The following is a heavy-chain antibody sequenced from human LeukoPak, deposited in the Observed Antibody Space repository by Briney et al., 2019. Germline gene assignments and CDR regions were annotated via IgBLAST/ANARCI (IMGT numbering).Heavy chain of an antibody. D-gene: IGHD5-18*01. CDR1: GFTFSSYE. J-gene: IGHJ3*02. Sequence: PGGSLRLSCAASGFTFSSYEMNWVRQAPGKGLEWVSYISSGGSTIYCADSVKGRFTISRDNAKNSLYLQMNSLRAEDTAVYYCAKDYSSGLYDAFDIWGQGTMVTVSS. CDR2: ISSGGSTI. CDR3: AKDYSSGLYDAFDI. V-gene: IGHV3-48*03.